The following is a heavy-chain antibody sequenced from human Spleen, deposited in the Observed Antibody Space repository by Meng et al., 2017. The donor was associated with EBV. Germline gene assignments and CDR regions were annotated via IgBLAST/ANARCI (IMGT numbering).Heavy chain of an antibody. Sequence: QVQLQQWGAGLLKPSETLSLSCAVSSGPLIGYYWTWIRQSPGKGLDWIGDINHIGTTNYNPSLKSRVTISLDTSKKQFSLRLISVTAADTAVYFCARRGDYDLLTAPGLDSWGPGTPGSVS. CDR3: ARRGDYDLLTAPGLDS. D-gene: IGHD3-9*01. V-gene: IGHV4-34*01. CDR1: SGPLIGYY. CDR2: INHIGTT. J-gene: IGHJ5*01.